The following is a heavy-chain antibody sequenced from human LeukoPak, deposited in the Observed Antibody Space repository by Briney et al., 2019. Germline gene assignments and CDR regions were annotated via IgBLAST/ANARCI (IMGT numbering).Heavy chain of an antibody. Sequence: GGSLRLSCAASGFTFSSFPMSWVRQGPGKGPEWVSATSGSGSSTYYADSVKGRFTISRDNSKNTLYLQMDSLRADDTAVYYCAKGPYSGSYPYYYYGMDVWGQGTTVTVSS. CDR2: TSGSGSST. J-gene: IGHJ6*02. CDR3: AKGPYSGSYPYYYYGMDV. CDR1: GFTFSSFP. D-gene: IGHD1-26*01. V-gene: IGHV3-23*01.